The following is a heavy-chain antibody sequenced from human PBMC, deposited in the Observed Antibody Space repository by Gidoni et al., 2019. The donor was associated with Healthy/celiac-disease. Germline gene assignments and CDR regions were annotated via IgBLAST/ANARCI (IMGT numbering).Heavy chain of an antibody. J-gene: IGHJ3*02. CDR1: GFTFSSYG. CDR2: ISYDGSNK. D-gene: IGHD3-16*02. Sequence: QVQLVESGGGVVQPGRSLRLSCAASGFTFSSYGMHWVRQAPGKGLEWVAVISYDGSNKYYADSVKGRFTISRDNSKNTLYLQMNSLRAEDTAVYYCAKAWGSYRPSGAFDIWGQGTMVTVSS. V-gene: IGHV3-30*18. CDR3: AKAWGSYRPSGAFDI.